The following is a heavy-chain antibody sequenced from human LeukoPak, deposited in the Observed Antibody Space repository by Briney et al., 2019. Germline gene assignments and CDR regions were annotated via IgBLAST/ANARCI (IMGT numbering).Heavy chain of an antibody. Sequence: GGSLRLSCAASGFTFSDYNMNWVRQAPGKGLEWVSSISSSSIYIYYSDSVKGRFTISRDNARNSLFLQMNSLRAEDTAVYYCARDLMGYKYHYMDVWGKGTTVTVSS. J-gene: IGHJ6*03. CDR1: GFTFSDYN. CDR2: ISSSSIYI. D-gene: IGHD3-10*01. CDR3: ARDLMGYKYHYMDV. V-gene: IGHV3-21*01.